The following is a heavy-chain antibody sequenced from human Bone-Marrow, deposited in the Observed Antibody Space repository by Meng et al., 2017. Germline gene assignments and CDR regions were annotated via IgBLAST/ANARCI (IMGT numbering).Heavy chain of an antibody. J-gene: IGHJ4*02. Sequence: QVQLQESGPGLVKPSGTLSLTCAVSGGSISSSNYWSWIRQPPGKGLEWIGEINHSGSTNYNPSLESRATISVDTSQNNLSLKLSSVTAADSAVYYCARGPTTMAHDFDYWGQGTLVTVSS. V-gene: IGHV4-4*02. CDR3: ARGPTTMAHDFDY. CDR2: INHSGST. CDR1: GGSISSSNY. D-gene: IGHD4-11*01.